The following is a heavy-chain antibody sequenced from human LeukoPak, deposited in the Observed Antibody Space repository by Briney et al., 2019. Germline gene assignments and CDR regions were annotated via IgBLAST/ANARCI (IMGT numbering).Heavy chain of an antibody. CDR1: GYTFTSYG. CDR2: ISAYNGNT. CDR3: ARDHSVGLWKPLSGELDY. J-gene: IGHJ4*02. Sequence: ASVKVSCKASGYTFTSYGISWVRQAPGQGLEGMGGISAYNGNTNNAQKLQGRVTMTRDTSTSTAYIELRSLRSDDTAVYYCARDHSVGLWKPLSGELDYWGQGTPVTVSS. D-gene: IGHD5-18*01. V-gene: IGHV1-18*01.